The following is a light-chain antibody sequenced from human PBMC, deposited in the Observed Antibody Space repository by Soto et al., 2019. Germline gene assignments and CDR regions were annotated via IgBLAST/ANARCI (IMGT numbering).Light chain of an antibody. CDR3: QQRSNFWT. CDR2: DAS. Sequence: EIVLTQSPATLSLSPGERATLSCRASQSVSSYLAWYQQKAGQAPRLLIYDASNRATGVPARFSGSGSGTDFTLTISSLEPEDFAVYYCQQRSNFWTFGQGTKVDIK. V-gene: IGKV3-11*01. CDR1: QSVSSY. J-gene: IGKJ1*01.